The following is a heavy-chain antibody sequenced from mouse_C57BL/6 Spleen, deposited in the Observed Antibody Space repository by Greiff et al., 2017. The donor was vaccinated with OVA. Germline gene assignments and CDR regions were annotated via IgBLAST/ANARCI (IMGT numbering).Heavy chain of an antibody. CDR3: ARYEAMVTTRDAMDY. D-gene: IGHD2-2*01. J-gene: IGHJ4*01. Sequence: QVQLQQSGAELVRPGTSVKMSCKASGYTFTNYWIGWAKQRPGHGLEWIGDIYPGGGYTNYNEKFKGKATLTADKSSSTAYMQFSSLTSEDSAIYYGARYEAMVTTRDAMDYWGQGTSVTVSS. CDR2: IYPGGGYT. V-gene: IGHV1-63*01. CDR1: GYTFTNYW.